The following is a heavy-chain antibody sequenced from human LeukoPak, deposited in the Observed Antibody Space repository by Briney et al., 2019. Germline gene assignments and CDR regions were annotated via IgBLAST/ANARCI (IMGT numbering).Heavy chain of an antibody. Sequence: GESLQISCKGSGYSFTSYWIGWVRQMPGKGLEWMGIIYPGDSDTRYSPSFQGQVTISADKSISTAYLQWSSLKASDTAMYYCARPLDYYDSSGLDAFDIWGQGTMVTVSS. CDR3: ARPLDYYDSSGLDAFDI. J-gene: IGHJ3*02. CDR1: GYSFTSYW. V-gene: IGHV5-51*01. CDR2: IYPGDSDT. D-gene: IGHD3-22*01.